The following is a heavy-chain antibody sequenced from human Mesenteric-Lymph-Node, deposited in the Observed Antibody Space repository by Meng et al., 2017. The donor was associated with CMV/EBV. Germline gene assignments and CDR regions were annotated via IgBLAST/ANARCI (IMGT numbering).Heavy chain of an antibody. J-gene: IGHJ4*02. V-gene: IGHV1-2*02. D-gene: IGHD5-24*01. CDR1: GYTFTSYG. CDR3: VRGEDGYNPLGGGDY. CDR2: INPNSGGT. Sequence: ASVKVSCKASGYTFTSYGISWVRQAPGQGLEWMGWINPNSGGTNYAQKFQGRITMTRDTSISTAYMELSRLRSDDTAVYYCVRGEDGYNPLGGGDYWGQGTLVTVSS.